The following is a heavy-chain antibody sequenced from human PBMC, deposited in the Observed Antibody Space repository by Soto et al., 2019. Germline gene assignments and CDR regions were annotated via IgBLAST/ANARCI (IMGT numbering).Heavy chain of an antibody. Sequence: EVQLVESGGGLVQPGGSLRLSCAASGFTFSSYAMNWVRQAPGKGLEWVLYIHGSSGTTYYADSVKGRFTISRDNARNSLYLQMNSLRDEDTAVYYCAREYGMDVWGQGTTVTVSS. CDR2: IHGSSGTT. J-gene: IGHJ6*02. V-gene: IGHV3-48*02. CDR1: GFTFSSYA. CDR3: AREYGMDV.